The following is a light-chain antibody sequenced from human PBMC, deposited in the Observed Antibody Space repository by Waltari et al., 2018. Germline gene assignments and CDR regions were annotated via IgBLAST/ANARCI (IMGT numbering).Light chain of an antibody. J-gene: IGKJ1*01. Sequence: DIQMAQSPSTLSASVGDTVTITCRASQSFSRWVAWYQQKPGKAPKLLIYDASTLESGFPSRFSGSESGTEFTLTISSLQPDDFATYYCQQYHTYWTFGQGTKVEIK. CDR3: QQYHTYWT. CDR1: QSFSRW. CDR2: DAS. V-gene: IGKV1-5*01.